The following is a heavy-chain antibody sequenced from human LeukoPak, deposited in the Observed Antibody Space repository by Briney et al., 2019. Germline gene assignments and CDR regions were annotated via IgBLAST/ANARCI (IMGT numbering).Heavy chain of an antibody. CDR3: ARGGAGRHIVVVVAATHNRGYFDY. D-gene: IGHD2-15*01. V-gene: IGHV4-34*01. Sequence: PSETLSLTCAVYGGSSSGYYWSWIRQPPGKGLERIGEISHSGSTNYNPSLKSRVTISVDTSKNQFSLKLSSVTAADTAVYYCARGGAGRHIVVVVAATHNRGYFDYWGQGTLVTVSS. CDR2: ISHSGST. CDR1: GGSSSGYY. J-gene: IGHJ4*02.